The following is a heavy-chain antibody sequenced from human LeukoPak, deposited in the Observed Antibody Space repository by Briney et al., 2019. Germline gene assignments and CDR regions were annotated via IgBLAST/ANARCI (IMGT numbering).Heavy chain of an antibody. J-gene: IGHJ5*02. Sequence: SETLSLTCTVSGLSISSYYWSWIRQPPGKGLERNGSIYSIGTTNYSPSLKSRLTISVDTSKNQFSLNLTSVTAADTAVYYCARGSIPTLMGGYVTFDPWGQGTLVAVSS. V-gene: IGHV4-59*01. CDR3: ARGSIPTLMGGYVTFDP. CDR1: GLSISSYY. D-gene: IGHD5-12*01. CDR2: IYSIGTT.